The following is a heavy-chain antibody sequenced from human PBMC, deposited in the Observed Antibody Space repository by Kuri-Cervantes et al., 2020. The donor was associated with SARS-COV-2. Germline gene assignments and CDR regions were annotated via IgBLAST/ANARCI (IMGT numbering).Heavy chain of an antibody. CDR1: GGSIRSYY. D-gene: IGHD3-22*01. CDR2: VYYSGST. Sequence: ESLKISCTVSGGSIRSYYWSWIRQPPGKGLEWIGYVYYSGSTYYNPSLKSRVTISVDTSKNQFSLKLSSVTAADTAVYYCARRNYYYDSSGYYLAFDIWGQGTMVTVSS. J-gene: IGHJ3*02. CDR3: ARRNYYYDSSGYYLAFDI. V-gene: IGHV4-59*08.